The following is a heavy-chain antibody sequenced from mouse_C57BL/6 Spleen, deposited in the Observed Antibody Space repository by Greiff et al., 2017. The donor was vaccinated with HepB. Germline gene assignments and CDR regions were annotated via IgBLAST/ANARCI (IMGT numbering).Heavy chain of an antibody. CDR1: GFTFTDYY. CDR2: IRNKANGYTT. D-gene: IGHD2-3*01. CDR3: ARSGYYVNYAMDY. V-gene: IGHV7-3*01. Sequence: EVKVEESGGGLVQPGGSLSLSCAASGFTFTDYYMSWVRQPPGKALEWLGFIRNKANGYTTEYSASVKGRFTISRDNSQSILYLQMNALRAEDSATYYCARSGYYVNYAMDYWGQGTSVTVSS. J-gene: IGHJ4*01.